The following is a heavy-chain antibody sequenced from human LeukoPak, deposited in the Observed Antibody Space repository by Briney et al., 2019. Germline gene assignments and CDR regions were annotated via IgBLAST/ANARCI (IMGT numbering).Heavy chain of an antibody. Sequence: SETLSLTCTVSGYSISSGYYWGWIRQPPGKGLEWIGSIYHSGSTYYNPSLKSRVTISVDTSKNQFSLKLSSVTAADTAVYYYARDEYDFWSGYPRFDPWGQGTLVTVSS. CDR2: IYHSGST. D-gene: IGHD3-3*01. J-gene: IGHJ5*02. CDR1: GYSISSGYY. V-gene: IGHV4-38-2*02. CDR3: ARDEYDFWSGYPRFDP.